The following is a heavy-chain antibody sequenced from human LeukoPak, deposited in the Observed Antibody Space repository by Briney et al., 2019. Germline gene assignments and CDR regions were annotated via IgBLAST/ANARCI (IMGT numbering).Heavy chain of an antibody. D-gene: IGHD2-15*01. Sequence: GGSLRLSCAASGFTFSAYSVNWVRQAPGEGLEWVSSISSGSRYIYYADSVKGRFTISRDNAKDSLYLQMNSLRAEDTAVYYCAKCSGGNCYHSDDHWGQGTLVTVSP. J-gene: IGHJ5*02. CDR2: ISSGSRYI. CDR1: GFTFSAYS. CDR3: AKCSGGNCYHSDDH. V-gene: IGHV3-21*01.